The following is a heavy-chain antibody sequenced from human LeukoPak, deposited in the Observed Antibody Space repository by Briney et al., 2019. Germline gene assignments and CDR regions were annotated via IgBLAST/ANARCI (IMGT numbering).Heavy chain of an antibody. V-gene: IGHV3-23*01. J-gene: IGHJ4*02. CDR3: ARELFDFDY. Sequence: AGSLRLTCAPSGFTFDNFAMTWVRQAPGKGLEWVSEITGSGGSTYYADSVKGRFTISRDNSKNTLYLPMNSLRAEDTAIYYCARELFDFDYWGQPTLVTVSS. CDR1: GFTFDNFA. CDR2: ITGSGGST. D-gene: IGHD3-10*01.